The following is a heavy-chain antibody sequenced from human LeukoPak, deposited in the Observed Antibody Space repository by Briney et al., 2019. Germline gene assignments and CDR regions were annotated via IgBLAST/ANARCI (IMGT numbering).Heavy chain of an antibody. CDR1: GFTFSSYA. D-gene: IGHD3-3*01. Sequence: GGSLRLSCAASGFTFSSYAMSWVRQAPGKGLEWVSAISGSGGSTYYADSVKGRFTISRDNSKNTLYLRMNSLRAEDTAVYYCAKLLYYDFWSGYHQTFDYWGQGTLVTVSS. J-gene: IGHJ4*02. CDR2: ISGSGGST. V-gene: IGHV3-23*01. CDR3: AKLLYYDFWSGYHQTFDY.